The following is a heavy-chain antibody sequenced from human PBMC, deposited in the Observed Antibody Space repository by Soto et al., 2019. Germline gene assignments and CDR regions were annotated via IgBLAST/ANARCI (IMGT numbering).Heavy chain of an antibody. CDR3: ARDSCSGGSCYPLY. Sequence: PSETLSLTCTVSGGSMSSYYWSWIRQPPGKGLEWIAYVYYSGSTNYNPSLKSRVTISIDTSRNQFSLKLSSVTAADTAVYYCARDSCSGGSCYPLYWGQGTLVTVSS. V-gene: IGHV4-59*01. CDR2: VYYSGST. J-gene: IGHJ4*02. D-gene: IGHD2-15*01. CDR1: GGSMSSYY.